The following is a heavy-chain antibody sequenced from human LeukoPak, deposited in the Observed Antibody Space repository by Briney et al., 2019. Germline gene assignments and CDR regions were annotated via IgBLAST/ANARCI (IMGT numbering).Heavy chain of an antibody. CDR1: GFTFSSYS. Sequence: GGSLRLSCAASGFTFSSYSMNWVRQAPGKGLEWVSYISSSSSANYYADSVKGRFTISRDNAKNSLYLQMNSLRDEDTAVYYCARERFIGGNSYGLDVWGQGTTVTVSS. CDR3: ARERFIGGNSYGLDV. J-gene: IGHJ6*02. V-gene: IGHV3-48*02. CDR2: ISSSSSAN. D-gene: IGHD5-18*01.